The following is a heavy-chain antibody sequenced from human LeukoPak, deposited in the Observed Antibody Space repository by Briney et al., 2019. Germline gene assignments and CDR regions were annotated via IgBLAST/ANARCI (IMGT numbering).Heavy chain of an antibody. D-gene: IGHD3-3*01. CDR3: ARTPDFWSGHHPTPFDY. V-gene: IGHV4-59*01. Sequence: PSETLSLTCTVSGGSISSYYWSWIRQPPGKGLEWIGYIYYSGSTNYNPSLKSRVTISVDTSKNQFSLKLSSVTAADTAVYYCARTPDFWSGHHPTPFDYWGQGTLVTVSS. CDR2: IYYSGST. J-gene: IGHJ4*02. CDR1: GGSISSYY.